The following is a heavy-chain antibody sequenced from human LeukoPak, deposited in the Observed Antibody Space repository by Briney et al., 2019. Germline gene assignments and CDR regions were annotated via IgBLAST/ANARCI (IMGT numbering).Heavy chain of an antibody. V-gene: IGHV4-39*01. CDR3: ARQLGYCSSTSCYADKVDY. D-gene: IGHD2-2*01. CDR2: IYYSGST. Sequence: SETLSLTCTVSGGSLSSSSYYWGWIRQPPGKGLEWIGSIYYSGSTYYNPSLKSRVTISVDTSKNQFSLKLSSVTAAGTAVHYCARQLGYCSSTSCYADKVDYWGQGTLVTVSS. J-gene: IGHJ4*02. CDR1: GGSLSSSSYY.